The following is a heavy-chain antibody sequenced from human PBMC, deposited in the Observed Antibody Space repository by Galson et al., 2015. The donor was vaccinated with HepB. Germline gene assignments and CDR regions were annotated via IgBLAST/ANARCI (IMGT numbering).Heavy chain of an antibody. Sequence: LRLSCAASGFSINIYYMNWVRQAPGKGLEWVSVLYSGGNSYYADSVKGRFTISRHDSNNMVYLQLNSLRPDDTAVYYCARGAPSLQAMDVWGQGTTVTVSS. CDR3: ARGAPSLQAMDV. CDR1: GFSINIYY. V-gene: IGHV3-53*04. CDR2: LYSGGNS. D-gene: IGHD2-21*01. J-gene: IGHJ6*02.